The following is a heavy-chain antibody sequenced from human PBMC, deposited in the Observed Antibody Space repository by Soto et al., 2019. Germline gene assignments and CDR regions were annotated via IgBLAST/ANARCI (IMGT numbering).Heavy chain of an antibody. J-gene: IGHJ3*01. V-gene: IGHV4-59*01. CDR2: IYYTWST. Sequence: QVQLRESGPGLVKPSETLSLTCAVSGDSISSYYWSWIRQPPGQGLDWIAYIYYTWSTYYNPSLKRRVTMSLETSKNQFSLTLSSVTAGDTAVYYCVRTNSGSGQKPFWGQGTMVTVSS. CDR1: GDSISSYY. CDR3: VRTNSGSGQKPF. D-gene: IGHD3-10*01.